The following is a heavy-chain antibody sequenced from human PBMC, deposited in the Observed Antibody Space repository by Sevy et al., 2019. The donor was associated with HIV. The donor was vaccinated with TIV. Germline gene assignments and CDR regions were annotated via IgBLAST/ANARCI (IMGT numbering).Heavy chain of an antibody. J-gene: IGHJ6*03. V-gene: IGHV3-33*06. Sequence: GGSLRLSCAASGFTFSSYGMHWVRQAPGKGLEWVAVIWYDGSNKYYADSVKGRFTISRDNSKNTLYLQMNSLRAEDTAVYYCAKGAECSSTSCYEAYYYYMDVWGKGTTVTVSS. D-gene: IGHD2-2*01. CDR1: GFTFSSYG. CDR2: IWYDGSNK. CDR3: AKGAECSSTSCYEAYYYYMDV.